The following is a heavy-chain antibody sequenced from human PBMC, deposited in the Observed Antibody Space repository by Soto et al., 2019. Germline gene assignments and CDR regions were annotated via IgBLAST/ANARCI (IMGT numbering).Heavy chain of an antibody. CDR2: VHPSGST. D-gene: IGHD5-18*01. J-gene: IGHJ6*02. Sequence: PSETLSLTCAVSSASLGDHCWAWIRQPPDKGLEWIGEVHPSGSTDSNPSLKSRLTFSLDTSKSQFSLKVATVTAAATAVSFCARGMAIGYRFGARNFFYYGLDVWGPGTTVTVSS. CDR1: SASLGDHC. CDR3: ARGMAIGYRFGARNFFYYGLDV. V-gene: IGHV4-34*01.